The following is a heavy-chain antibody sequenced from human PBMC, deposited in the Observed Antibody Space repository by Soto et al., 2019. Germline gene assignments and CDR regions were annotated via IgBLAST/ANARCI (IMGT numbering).Heavy chain of an antibody. J-gene: IGHJ5*01. Sequence: EGSLRLSCAASGFTFSNAWMSWVRQAPGKGLEWVGRIKSKTDGGTTDYAAPVKGRLTISRDDSKNTLYLQMSSLKTEDTAVYYCTRDGDYYRSGTYGCFDSWGQGALVTVSS. CDR2: IKSKTDGGTT. CDR3: TRDGDYYRSGTYGCFDS. D-gene: IGHD3-10*01. CDR1: GFTFSNAW. V-gene: IGHV3-15*01.